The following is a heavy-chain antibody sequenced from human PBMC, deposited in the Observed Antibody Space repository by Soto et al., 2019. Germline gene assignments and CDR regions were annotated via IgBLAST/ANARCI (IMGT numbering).Heavy chain of an antibody. CDR2: ITYEGSIQ. D-gene: IGHD3-22*01. CDR1: GFTFSSYA. CDR3: ANAQWPYYYDGGASN. Sequence: QVQLVESGGGVVQPGRSQRLSCTASGFTFSSYAMHWVRQAPGKGLEWVAVITYEGSIQYYADSVKGRFTISRDNSKNTLYLQMTSLRAEDTAVYYCANAQWPYYYDGGASNWGQGTLVTVSS. J-gene: IGHJ4*02. V-gene: IGHV3-30*18.